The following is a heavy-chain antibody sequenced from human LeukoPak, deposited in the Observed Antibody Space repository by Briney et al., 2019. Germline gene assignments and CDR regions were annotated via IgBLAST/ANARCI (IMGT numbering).Heavy chain of an antibody. V-gene: IGHV1-69*06. CDR3: ARDEDRYDYVWGSYPIRYLGY. J-gene: IGHJ4*02. Sequence: AVTVSCKGSGGTFSSYAISWVGQAPGQGLEWMGGSITIFGTANYAQKFQGRVTITADKSTSTAYMELSSLRSEDTAVYYCARDEDRYDYVWGSYPIRYLGYWGQGTLVTVSS. CDR2: SITIFGTA. D-gene: IGHD3-16*02. CDR1: GGTFSSYA.